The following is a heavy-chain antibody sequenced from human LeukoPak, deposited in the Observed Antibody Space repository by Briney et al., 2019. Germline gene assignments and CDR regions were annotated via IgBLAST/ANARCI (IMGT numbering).Heavy chain of an antibody. V-gene: IGHV4-34*01. CDR3: ARGRRREYCSSTSCQNWFDP. CDR1: GGFFSGYY. D-gene: IGHD2-2*01. J-gene: IGHJ5*02. CDR2: INHSGST. Sequence: SETLSLTCAVYGGFFSGYYWSWIRQPPGKGLEWIGEINHSGSTNYNPSLKSRVTISVDTTKNQFSLKLSSVTAADTAVYYCARGRRREYCSSTSCQNWFDPWGQGTLVTVSS.